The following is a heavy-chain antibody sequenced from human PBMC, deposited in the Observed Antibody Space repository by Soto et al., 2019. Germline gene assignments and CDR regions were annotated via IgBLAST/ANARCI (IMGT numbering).Heavy chain of an antibody. V-gene: IGHV3-23*01. CDR2: ISGSGGST. Sequence: WGSLRLSCAASGFTFISYAIIFFRHSPWKGLEWVSAISGSGGSTYYADSVRGRFTISRDNSRNTLYLHMNSLRAEDTAVHYCARSLFIASTDTEPFDSWGQGTLVTVSS. CDR3: ARSLFIASTDTEPFDS. D-gene: IGHD6-13*01. CDR1: GFTFISYA. J-gene: IGHJ4*02.